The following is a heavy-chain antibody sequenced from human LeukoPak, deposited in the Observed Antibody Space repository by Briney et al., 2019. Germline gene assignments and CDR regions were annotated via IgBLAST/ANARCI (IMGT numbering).Heavy chain of an antibody. CDR1: GFTFSSYS. D-gene: IGHD4-23*01. CDR3: ARDKRGATVVTLYFYYYMDV. CDR2: ISSSSSSFI. V-gene: IGHV3-21*01. Sequence: GGSLRLSCAASGFTFSSYSMNWVRQAPGKGLEWVSSISSSSSSFIYYADSVKGRFTISRDNAKNSLYLQMNSLRADDTAVYYCARDKRGATVVTLYFYYYMDVWGKGTTVTISS. J-gene: IGHJ6*03.